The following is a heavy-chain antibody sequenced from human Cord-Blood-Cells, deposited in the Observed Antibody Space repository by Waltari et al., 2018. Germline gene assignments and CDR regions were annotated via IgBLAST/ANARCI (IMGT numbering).Heavy chain of an antibody. J-gene: IGHJ4*02. CDR2: IYYSGST. CDR1: GGSIRSSSSY. V-gene: IGHV4-39*01. D-gene: IGHD6-6*01. CDR3: ARQNIEYSSSFFDY. Sequence: QLQLQASGPVLVKPSETLSLTCTVSGGSIRSSSSYWGWIRRPPGKGLEWIGSIYYSGSTYYNPSRKSRVTISVDTSKNQFALKLSYVTAADTAVYYCARQNIEYSSSFFDYWGQGTLVTVSS.